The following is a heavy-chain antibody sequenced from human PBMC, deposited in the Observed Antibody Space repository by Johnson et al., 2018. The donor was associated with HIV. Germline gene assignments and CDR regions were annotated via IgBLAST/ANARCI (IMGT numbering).Heavy chain of an antibody. D-gene: IGHD3-10*01. CDR1: GFTFSDYY. CDR3: VCLRAWTFDI. V-gene: IGHV3-11*04. CDR2: IDSSGSGI. Sequence: VQLVESGGGLVQPGGSLRLSCAASGFTFSDYYIHWIRQAPGKGLEWVSYIDSSGSGIYYADSVKGRFTISRDNAKNSLYLQMHSLRAEDTAVYYCVCLRAWTFDIWGQGTMVTVSS. J-gene: IGHJ3*02.